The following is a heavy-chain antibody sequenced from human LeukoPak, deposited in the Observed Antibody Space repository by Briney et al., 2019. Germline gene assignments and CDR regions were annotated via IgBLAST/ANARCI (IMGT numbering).Heavy chain of an antibody. J-gene: IGHJ5*02. CDR1: GFTFSSYG. CDR2: IWYDGSNK. D-gene: IGHD3-10*01. Sequence: PGGSLRLSCAASGFTFSSYGMRWVRQAPGKGLEWVAVIWYDGSNKYHADSVKGRFPIARDNSKNTLYLQMNSLRAEDPAVYYCARGGEQWFGAHWFDPWRQGTLVTVSS. V-gene: IGHV3-33*01. CDR3: ARGGEQWFGAHWFDP.